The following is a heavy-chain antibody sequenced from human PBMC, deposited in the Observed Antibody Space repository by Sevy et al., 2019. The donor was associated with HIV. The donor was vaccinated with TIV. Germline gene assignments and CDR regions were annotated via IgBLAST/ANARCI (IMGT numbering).Heavy chain of an antibody. Sequence: GGSLRLSCAASGFASGFTFSSFAMSWVRQLPGKGLEWVSTINGRGGSTYYADSVKGRFALSTDNSNNALFLQMDSLTPEDTAVYYCARCTPGIAPSSAAFFDSWGHGTLVTVSS. D-gene: IGHD6-13*01. CDR3: ARCTPGIAPSSAAFFDS. CDR2: INGRGGST. V-gene: IGHV3-23*01. CDR1: GFTFSSFA. J-gene: IGHJ4*01.